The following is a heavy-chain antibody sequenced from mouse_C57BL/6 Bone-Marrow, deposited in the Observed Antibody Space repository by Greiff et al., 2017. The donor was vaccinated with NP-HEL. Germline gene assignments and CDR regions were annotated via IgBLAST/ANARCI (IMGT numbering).Heavy chain of an antibody. CDR1: GFSFNTYA. CDR3: VRSGYYGSSYWYFDV. CDR2: IRSKSNNYAT. Sequence: EVQLVESGGGLVQPKGSLKLSCAASGFSFNTYAMNWVRQAPGKGLEWVARIRSKSNNYATYYADSVKDRFTISRDDSESMLYLQMNNLKTEDTAMYYCVRSGYYGSSYWYFDVWGTGTTVTVSS. J-gene: IGHJ1*03. V-gene: IGHV10-1*01. D-gene: IGHD1-1*01.